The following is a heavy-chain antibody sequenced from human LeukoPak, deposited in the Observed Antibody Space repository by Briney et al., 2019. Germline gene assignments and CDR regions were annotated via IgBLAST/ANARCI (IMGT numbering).Heavy chain of an antibody. CDR2: INHSGST. Sequence: SETLSLTCAVYGGSFSGYYWSWIRQPPGKGLEWMGEINHSGSTNYNPSLKSRVTISVDTSKNQFSLKLSSVTAADTAVYYCARGSRGYYDFWSGYYTYYFDYWGQGTLVTVSS. V-gene: IGHV4-34*01. J-gene: IGHJ4*02. CDR1: GGSFSGYY. CDR3: ARGSRGYYDFWSGYYTYYFDY. D-gene: IGHD3-3*01.